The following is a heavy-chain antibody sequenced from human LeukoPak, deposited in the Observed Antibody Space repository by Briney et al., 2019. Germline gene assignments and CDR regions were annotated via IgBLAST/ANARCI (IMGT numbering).Heavy chain of an antibody. V-gene: IGHV3-30-3*01. D-gene: IGHD2-2*01. CDR3: TTPIVVVPAAMGDFFDY. J-gene: IGHJ4*02. CDR2: ISYDGSNK. Sequence: GGSLRLSCAASGFTFSSYAMHWVRQAPGKGLEWVAVISYDGSNKYYADSVKGRFTISRDNSKNTLYLQMNSLKTEDTAVYYCTTPIVVVPAAMGDFFDYWGQGTLVTVSS. CDR1: GFTFSSYA.